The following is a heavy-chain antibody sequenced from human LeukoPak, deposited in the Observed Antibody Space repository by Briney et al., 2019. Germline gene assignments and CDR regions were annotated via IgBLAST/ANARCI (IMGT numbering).Heavy chain of an antibody. D-gene: IGHD2-15*01. CDR2: ISWNSVSI. Sequence: PGRSLRLSCAASGFTFVDYAMHWVRQVPGKGLEWVSDISWNSVSIGYADSVKGRFTISRDNVKNSLYLQMNSLRAEDMAFYYCARGRSYHYMDVWGKGTTVTVSS. CDR3: ARGRSYHYMDV. J-gene: IGHJ6*03. V-gene: IGHV3-9*03. CDR1: GFTFVDYA.